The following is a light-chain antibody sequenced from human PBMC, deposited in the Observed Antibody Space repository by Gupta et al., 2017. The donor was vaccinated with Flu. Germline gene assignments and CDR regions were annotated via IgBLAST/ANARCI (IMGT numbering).Light chain of an antibody. CDR1: GSNSGAGYD. V-gene: IGLV1-40*03. CDR2: HDN. J-gene: IGLJ2*01. Sequence: TIYGTGSGSNSGAGYDVNWYQQLPGAAPSLLIFHDNNRHCGVPDRVSGSKSGASAALAIAGLQDEEDGYYYCQASEFDRSGIVVFGGGTKLTVL. CDR3: QASEFDRSGIVV.